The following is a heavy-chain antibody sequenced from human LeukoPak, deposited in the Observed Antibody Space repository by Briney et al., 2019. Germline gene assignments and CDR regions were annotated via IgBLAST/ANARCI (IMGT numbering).Heavy chain of an antibody. CDR2: ISAYNGNT. CDR3: ALRIAAAGTAAFDI. J-gene: IGHJ3*02. Sequence: ASVKVSCKASGYTFTSYGISWVRQAPGQGLEWMGWISAYNGNTNYAQKLQGRVTMTTDTSTSTAYMELRSLRSDDPAVHYCALRIAAAGTAAFDIWGQGTMVTVSS. D-gene: IGHD6-13*01. V-gene: IGHV1-18*01. CDR1: GYTFTSYG.